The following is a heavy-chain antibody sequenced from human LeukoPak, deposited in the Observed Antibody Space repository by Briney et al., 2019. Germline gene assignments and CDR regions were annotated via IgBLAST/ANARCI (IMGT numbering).Heavy chain of an antibody. J-gene: IGHJ4*02. CDR2: INPSGGST. CDR3: ARGRSDYGGNFYFDY. CDR1: GYTFTSYY. V-gene: IGHV1-46*01. Sequence: ASAKVSCKASGYTFTSYYMHWVRQAPGQGLEWMGIINPSGGSTSYAQKFQGRVTMTRDTSTSTVYMELSSLRSEDTAVYYCARGRSDYGGNFYFDYWGQGTLVTVSS. D-gene: IGHD4-23*01.